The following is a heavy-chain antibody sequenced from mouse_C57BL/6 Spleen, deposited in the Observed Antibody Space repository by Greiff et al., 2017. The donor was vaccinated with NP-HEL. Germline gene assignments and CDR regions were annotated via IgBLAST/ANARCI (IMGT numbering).Heavy chain of an antibody. D-gene: IGHD4-1*01. Sequence: DVKLVESEGGLVQPGSSMKLSCTASGFTFSDYYMAWVRQVPEKGLEWVANINYDGSSTYYLDSLKSRFIISRDNAKNILYLQMSSLKSEDTATYYCARLGRDAMDYWGQGTSVTVSS. CDR2: INYDGSST. CDR3: ARLGRDAMDY. CDR1: GFTFSDYY. V-gene: IGHV5-16*01. J-gene: IGHJ4*01.